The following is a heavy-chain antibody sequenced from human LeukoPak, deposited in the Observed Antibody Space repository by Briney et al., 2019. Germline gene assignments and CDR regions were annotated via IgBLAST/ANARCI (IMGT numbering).Heavy chain of an antibody. V-gene: IGHV3-20*04. CDR3: ARAFYYYDSSGYYLGYFRH. J-gene: IGHJ1*01. D-gene: IGHD3-22*01. CDR1: GFTFDDYG. Sequence: PGGSLRLSCAASGFTFDDYGMSWVRQAPGKGLEWVSGINWNGGSTGYADSVKGRFTISRDNAKNSLYLQMNSLRAEDTALYYCARAFYYYDSSGYYLGYFRHWGQGTLVTVSS. CDR2: INWNGGST.